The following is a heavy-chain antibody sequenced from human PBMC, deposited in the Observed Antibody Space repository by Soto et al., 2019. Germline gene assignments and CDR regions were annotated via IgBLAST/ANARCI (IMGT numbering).Heavy chain of an antibody. CDR2: IVVGSGNT. CDR3: AADGGRYCSFGCCCSLIHCYVMDF. CDR1: GFTFTSSA. V-gene: IGHV1-58*01. J-gene: IGHJ6*02. Sequence: SVKVSCKASGFTFTSSAVQWVRQARGQRLEWIGWIVVGSGNTNYAQKFQERVTITRDMSTSTAYMELSSLRSEDTAVYYCAADGGRYCSFGCCCSLIHCYVMDFWGQGTTVPVSS. D-gene: IGHD2-15*01.